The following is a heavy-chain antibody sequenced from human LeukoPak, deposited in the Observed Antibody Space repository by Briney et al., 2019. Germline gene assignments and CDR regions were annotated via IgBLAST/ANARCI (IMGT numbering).Heavy chain of an antibody. CDR2: ISGSGGST. D-gene: IGHD3-22*01. Sequence: PGGSLRLSCAVPGFSVTNNYMSWVRQAPGKGLEWVSAISGSGGSTYYADSVKGRFTISRDNSKNTLYLQMNSLRAEDTAVYYCAKDYYDSSGYYFNYGMDVWGQGTTVTVSS. CDR1: GFSVTNNY. CDR3: AKDYYDSSGYYFNYGMDV. V-gene: IGHV3-23*01. J-gene: IGHJ6*02.